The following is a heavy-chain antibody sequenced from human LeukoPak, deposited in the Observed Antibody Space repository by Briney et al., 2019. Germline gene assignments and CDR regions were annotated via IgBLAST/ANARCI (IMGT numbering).Heavy chain of an antibody. CDR3: ATDFVMVVTATDDY. CDR1: GLTFKNSS. J-gene: IGHJ4*02. Sequence: GGSLRLSCAASGLTFKNSSMSWVRQAPGKGLEWVSSIRSSSTYIYYADSVRGRFTISRDNAKNSLFLQMNSLRAEDTAVYYCATDFVMVVTATDDYWGQGTLVTVSS. V-gene: IGHV3-21*01. D-gene: IGHD2-21*02. CDR2: IRSSSTYI.